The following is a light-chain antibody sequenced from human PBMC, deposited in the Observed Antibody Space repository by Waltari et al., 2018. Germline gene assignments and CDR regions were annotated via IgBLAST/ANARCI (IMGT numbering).Light chain of an antibody. CDR3: SSYAGSNTLV. J-gene: IGLJ2*01. V-gene: IGLV2-14*03. CDR1: SSDVWWFDS. CDR2: SVS. Sequence: QSALTPPGSLSGSPGQSITLSCTGTSSDVWWFDSVNWDQQHPGKAPKLMLHSVSSRPSGVSNRFSGSKSGNTASLTISGLQAEDEADYFCSSYAGSNTLVFGGGTQVTVL.